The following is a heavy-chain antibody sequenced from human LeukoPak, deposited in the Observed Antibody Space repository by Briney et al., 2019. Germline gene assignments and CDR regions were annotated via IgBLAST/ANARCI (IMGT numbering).Heavy chain of an antibody. CDR2: INPSGGST. CDR3: ARVLQNYYYYMDV. V-gene: IGHV1-46*01. D-gene: IGHD5-24*01. Sequence: GASVKVSCKASGYTFTSYYMHWVRQAPGQGLEWMGIINPSGGSTSYAQKFQGRVTMTRDMSTSTVYMELSSLRSEDTAVYYCARVLQNYYYYMDVWGKGTTVTVSS. CDR1: GYTFTSYY. J-gene: IGHJ6*03.